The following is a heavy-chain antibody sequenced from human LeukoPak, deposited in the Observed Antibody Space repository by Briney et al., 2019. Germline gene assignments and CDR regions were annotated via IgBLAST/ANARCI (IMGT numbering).Heavy chain of an antibody. J-gene: IGHJ4*02. CDR1: GGSFSGYY. Sequence: SETLSLTCAVYGGSFSGYYWSWIRQPPGKGLEWIGEINHSGSTNYNPSLKRRVTISVDTSKNQFSLKLSSVTAADTAVYYCARGLLSVPYSSGWYSPRVPFDYWGQGTLVTVSS. D-gene: IGHD6-19*01. CDR3: ARGLLSVPYSSGWYSPRVPFDY. V-gene: IGHV4-34*01. CDR2: INHSGST.